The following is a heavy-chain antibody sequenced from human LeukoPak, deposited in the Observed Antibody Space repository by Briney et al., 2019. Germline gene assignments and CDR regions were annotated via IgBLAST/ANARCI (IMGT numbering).Heavy chain of an antibody. J-gene: IGHJ3*02. CDR3: AKDQKGDYDFWGGLSFDI. V-gene: IGHV3-23*01. CDR2: ISDRGGNT. CDR1: YG. D-gene: IGHD3-3*01. Sequence: YGXXWVRQAXXXGVEWVSSISDRGGNTYSSHSVNGRFTISRDNSKTTLYLQMNRLRAEDTAVYYCAKDQKGDYDFWGGLSFDIWGQGTMVTVSS.